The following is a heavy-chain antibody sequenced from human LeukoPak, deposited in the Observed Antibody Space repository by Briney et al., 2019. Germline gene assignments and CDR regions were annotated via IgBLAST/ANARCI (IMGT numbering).Heavy chain of an antibody. J-gene: IGHJ4*02. D-gene: IGHD3-9*01. V-gene: IGHV4-59*01. CDR1: GGSISSYY. CDR2: IYYSGST. Sequence: SETLSLTCTVSGGSISSYYWSWIRQPPGKGLEWIGYIYYSGSTNYNPSLKSRVTISVDTSKSQFSLKLSSVTAADTAVYYCARVVMRYFDWLFDYWGQGTLVTVSS. CDR3: ARVVMRYFDWLFDY.